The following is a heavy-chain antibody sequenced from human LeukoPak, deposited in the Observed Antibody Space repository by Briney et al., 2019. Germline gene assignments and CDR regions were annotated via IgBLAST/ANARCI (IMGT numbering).Heavy chain of an antibody. V-gene: IGHV4-59*01. CDR2: IYYSGST. CDR3: ARDSTFGGVIVPFGY. CDR1: GGSISSYY. Sequence: SETLSLTCTVSGGSISSYYWSWIRQPPGKGLEWIGYIYYSGSTNYNPSLKSRVTISVDTSKNQFSLKLSSVTAADTAVYYCARDSTFGGVIVPFGYWGQGTLVTVSS. J-gene: IGHJ4*02. D-gene: IGHD3-16*02.